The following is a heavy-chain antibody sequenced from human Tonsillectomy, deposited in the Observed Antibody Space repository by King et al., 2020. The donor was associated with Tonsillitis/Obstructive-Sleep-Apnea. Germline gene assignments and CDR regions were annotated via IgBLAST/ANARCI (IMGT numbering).Heavy chain of an antibody. CDR1: GFTFTKYA. D-gene: IGHD2-2*01. Sequence: VQLVESGGGLVQPGGSLRLSCAASGFTFTKYAMSWVRQAPGKGLEWVSAISGSGSSTYYADSLKGRFTISRDNSKNTLYLQMNSLRAEDTALYYCAKDWYCSSTSCSSVYWGQGTLVTVSS. J-gene: IGHJ4*02. CDR3: AKDWYCSSTSCSSVY. CDR2: ISGSGSST. V-gene: IGHV3-23*04.